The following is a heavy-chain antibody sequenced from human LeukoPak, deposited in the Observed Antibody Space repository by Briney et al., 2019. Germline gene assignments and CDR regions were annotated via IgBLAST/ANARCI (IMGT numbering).Heavy chain of an antibody. CDR3: ARDSGVPAAISCYYYYMDV. J-gene: IGHJ6*03. D-gene: IGHD2-2*01. V-gene: IGHV3-48*04. Sequence: GGSLRLSCAPSGSTFSSSAMSWVRPAPGKGLERVSYFSRSGSTIYSADSVKGRFTISRDNAKNSLYLQMNSLRAEDTAVYYCARDSGVPAAISCYYYYMDVWGKGTTVTVSS. CDR2: FSRSGSTI. CDR1: GSTFSSSA.